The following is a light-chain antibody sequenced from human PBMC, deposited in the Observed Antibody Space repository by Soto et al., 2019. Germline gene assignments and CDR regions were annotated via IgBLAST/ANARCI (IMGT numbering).Light chain of an antibody. CDR3: LLFYGATRV. Sequence: QAVVTQEPSLTVSPGGTVTLTCGSSTGGVTSGHYPYWFQAKPGQAPRTLIYDTNNKHSWTPARFSGSLLGGKAALTLSGAQPGDEADYYCLLFYGATRVFGGGTKVTVL. J-gene: IGLJ3*02. CDR2: DTN. CDR1: TGGVTSGHY. V-gene: IGLV7-46*01.